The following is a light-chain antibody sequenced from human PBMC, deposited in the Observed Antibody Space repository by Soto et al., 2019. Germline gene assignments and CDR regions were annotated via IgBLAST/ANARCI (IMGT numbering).Light chain of an antibody. Sequence: DIQTTQSPSTLSGSVGDRVTVTCRASHTISSWLAWYQQKTGKAPKLLIYKASTIKSGVPSRFSGSGSGTEFTLTISSLQHDDFAAYYCQHYNNYSEAFGQGTKVDIK. CDR2: KAS. CDR1: HTISSW. V-gene: IGKV1-5*03. CDR3: QHYNNYSEA. J-gene: IGKJ1*01.